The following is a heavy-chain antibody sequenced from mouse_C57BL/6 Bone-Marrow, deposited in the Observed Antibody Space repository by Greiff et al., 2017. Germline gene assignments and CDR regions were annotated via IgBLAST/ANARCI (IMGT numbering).Heavy chain of an antibody. D-gene: IGHD4-1*01. CDR3: AREEELFFDY. CDR1: GFTFSSYA. J-gene: IGHJ2*01. CDR2: ISDGGSYT. Sequence: EVKLMESGGGLVKPGGSLTLSCAASGFTFSSYAMSWVRQTPEKRLEWVATISDGGSYTYYPANVKGRFTIYRDNAKNNLYLQMSHQKSEDTAMYYGAREEELFFDYWGQGTTLTVSS. V-gene: IGHV5-4*01.